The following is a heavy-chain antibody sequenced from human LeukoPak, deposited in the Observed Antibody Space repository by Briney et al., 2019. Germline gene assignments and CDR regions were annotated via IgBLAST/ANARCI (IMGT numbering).Heavy chain of an antibody. CDR2: ISYSGNT. Sequence: SETLSLTCIVSGDSISSSNYFWGWIRQPPGKGLEWIGSISYSGNTYHNPSLKSRVTISVDTSKNQFSLKSSSVTAADTAVYYCARHGSGTTIDWGQGTLVTVSS. J-gene: IGHJ4*02. D-gene: IGHD1-1*01. V-gene: IGHV4-39*01. CDR1: GDSISSSNYF. CDR3: ARHGSGTTID.